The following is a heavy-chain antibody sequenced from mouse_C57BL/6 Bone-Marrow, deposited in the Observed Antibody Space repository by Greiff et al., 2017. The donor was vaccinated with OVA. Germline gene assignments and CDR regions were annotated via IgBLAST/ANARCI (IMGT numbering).Heavy chain of an antibody. CDR2: IDPENGDT. Sequence: VQLHQSGAELVRPGASVKLSCTASGFNIKDDYMHWVKQRPEQGLEWIGWIDPENGDTEYASKFQGKATITADTSSNTAYLQLSSLTSEDTAVYYWTNPFYYGSSYGDFDYWGQGTTLTVSS. CDR3: TNPFYYGSSYGDFDY. D-gene: IGHD1-1*01. J-gene: IGHJ2*01. V-gene: IGHV14-4*01. CDR1: GFNIKDDY.